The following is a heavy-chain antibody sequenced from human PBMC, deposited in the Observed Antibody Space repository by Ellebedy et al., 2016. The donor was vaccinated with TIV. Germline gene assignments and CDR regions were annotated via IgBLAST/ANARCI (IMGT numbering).Heavy chain of an antibody. CDR1: GYTFTGYY. D-gene: IGHD2-21*02. J-gene: IGHJ5*01. Sequence: AASVKVSCKASGYTFTGYYIHWVRQAPGQGLEWMGWINPNRGCTNYAQKFQGRVTMTRDTSISTAYMELSGLRSDDTAVYYCARDGDSGWFDYWGQGPLVTVSS. V-gene: IGHV1-2*02. CDR3: ARDGDSGWFDY. CDR2: INPNRGCT.